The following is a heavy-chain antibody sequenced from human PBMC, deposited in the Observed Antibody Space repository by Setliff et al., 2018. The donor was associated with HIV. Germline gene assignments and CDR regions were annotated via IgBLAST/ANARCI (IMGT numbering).Heavy chain of an antibody. CDR2: IYYSGST. D-gene: IGHD3-10*01. CDR3: ARGAELLWFGELHNIPYFDY. V-gene: IGHV4-59*01. CDR1: GGSISSYY. Sequence: SETLSLTCTDSGGSISSYYWSWIRQPPGKGLEWIGYIYYSGSTNYNPSLKSRVTISVDTSKNQFSLKLSSVTAADTAVYYCARGAELLWFGELHNIPYFDYWGQGTLVTVSS. J-gene: IGHJ4*02.